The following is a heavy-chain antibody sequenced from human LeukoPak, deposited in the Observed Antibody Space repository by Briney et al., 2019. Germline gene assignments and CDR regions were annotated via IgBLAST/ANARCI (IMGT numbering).Heavy chain of an antibody. J-gene: IGHJ5*02. CDR2: IFHSGSS. CDR3: TRDTGTTGEVKFDP. Sequence: SETLSLTCTVSGYSIRSGVYWGWIRQSPGKGLEWIGSIFHSGSSYYNPSLKSRASMSVDTSRNQFSLRLTSVTAADTAVYYCTRDTGTTGEVKFDPWGQGTLVTVSS. CDR1: GYSIRSGVY. V-gene: IGHV4-38-2*02. D-gene: IGHD4-17*01.